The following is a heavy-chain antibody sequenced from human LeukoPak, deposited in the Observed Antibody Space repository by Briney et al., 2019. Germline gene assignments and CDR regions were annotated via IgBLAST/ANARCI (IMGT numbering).Heavy chain of an antibody. V-gene: IGHV3-23*01. CDR1: GFTFSSYA. J-gene: IGHJ5*02. CDR2: FSGSGGST. Sequence: QSGGSLRLSCATSGFTFSSYAMSWVRQAPGKGLECISGFSGSGGSTYYADSVKGRFAISRDNSKNTLYLQMNSLRAEDTAVYYCAKVGGYYGGNPGHPWGQGTLVTVSS. D-gene: IGHD4-23*01. CDR3: AKVGGYYGGNPGHP.